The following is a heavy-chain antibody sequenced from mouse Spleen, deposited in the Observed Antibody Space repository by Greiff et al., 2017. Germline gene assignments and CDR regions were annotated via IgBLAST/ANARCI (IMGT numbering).Heavy chain of an antibody. J-gene: IGHJ3*01. V-gene: IGHV1-5*01. Sequence: VQLQQSGTVLVRPGASVKMSCKASGYTFTSYWMHWVKQRPGQGLEWIGAIYPGNSDTSYNQKFKGKAKLTAVTSTSTAYMELSSLTNEDSAVYYCASMITTKTWFAYWGQGTLVTVSA. CDR2: IYPGNSDT. D-gene: IGHD2-4*01. CDR3: ASMITTKTWFAY. CDR1: GYTFTSYW.